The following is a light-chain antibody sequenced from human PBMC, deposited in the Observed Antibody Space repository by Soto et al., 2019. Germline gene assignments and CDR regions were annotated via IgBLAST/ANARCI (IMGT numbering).Light chain of an antibody. CDR1: SSDIGGHNY. V-gene: IGLV2-14*01. Sequence: QSSLAQPASVSGSPGQSITFSCTGTSSDIGGHNYVSWYQQHPGKAPKLIIYEVTKRPSGVSNRLSGSKSGNTASLTISGLQAEDEADYYCASYTNSPALVFGTGTKVTV. CDR2: EVT. CDR3: ASYTNSPALV. J-gene: IGLJ1*01.